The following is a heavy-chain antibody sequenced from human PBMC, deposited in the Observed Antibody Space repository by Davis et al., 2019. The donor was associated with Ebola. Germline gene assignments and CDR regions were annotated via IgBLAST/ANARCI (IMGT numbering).Heavy chain of an antibody. CDR1: GYTFTSYY. CDR2: INPSGGST. D-gene: IGHD3-10*01. V-gene: IGHV1-46*01. CDR3: ARDYGSGAFDY. J-gene: IGHJ4*02. Sequence: ASVKVSCKASGYTFTSYYMHWVRQAPGQGLEWMGIINPSGGSTSYAQKFQGRVTMTRDTSTSTVYMELSSLRSDDTAVYYCARDYGSGAFDYWGQGTLVIVSS.